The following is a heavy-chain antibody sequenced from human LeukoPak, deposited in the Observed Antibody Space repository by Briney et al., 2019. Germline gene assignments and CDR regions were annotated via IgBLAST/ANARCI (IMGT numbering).Heavy chain of an antibody. CDR3: ARETGTNYIDY. Sequence: SETLSLTCTVSGGSISYYYWSWIRQPPGKGLEWIGYIHYSGTTNYNPSLKSRVTVSLDASKSQFSLRLSSVTAADTAVYYCARETGTNYIDYWGQGTLVTVSS. CDR2: IHYSGTT. V-gene: IGHV4-59*01. J-gene: IGHJ4*02. CDR1: GGSISYYY. D-gene: IGHD1-7*01.